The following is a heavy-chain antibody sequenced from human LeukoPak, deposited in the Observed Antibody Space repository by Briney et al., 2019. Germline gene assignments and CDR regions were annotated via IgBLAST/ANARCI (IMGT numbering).Heavy chain of an antibody. CDR3: ARALRGGNWFDP. V-gene: IGHV1-2*02. CDR1: GYTFTGYY. CDR2: INPNSGGT. D-gene: IGHD2-15*01. Sequence: GASVKVSCKASGYTFTGYYMHWVRQAPGQGLEWMGWINPNSGGTNYALKFQGRVTMTRDTSISTAYMELSRLRSDDTAVYYCARALRGGNWFDPWGQGTLVTVSS. J-gene: IGHJ5*02.